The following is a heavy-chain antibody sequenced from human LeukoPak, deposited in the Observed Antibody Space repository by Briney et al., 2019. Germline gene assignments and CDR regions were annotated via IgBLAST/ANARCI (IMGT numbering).Heavy chain of an antibody. D-gene: IGHD6-19*01. CDR2: IYHSGST. CDR1: GGSISSGGYS. V-gene: IGHV4-30-2*01. J-gene: IGHJ4*02. Sequence: SQTLSLTCAVSGGSISSGGYSWSWTRQPPGKGLEWIGYIYHSGSTYYNPSLKSRVTISVDRSKNQFSLKLSSVTAADTAVYYCASFIAVAGFDYWGQGTLVTVSS. CDR3: ASFIAVAGFDY.